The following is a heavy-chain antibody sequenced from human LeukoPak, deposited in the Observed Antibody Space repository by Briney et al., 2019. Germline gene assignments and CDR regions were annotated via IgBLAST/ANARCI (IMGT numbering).Heavy chain of an antibody. J-gene: IGHJ4*02. CDR3: ARGGATPPDY. CDR1: GGSISSGGYY. Sequence: SETLSLTCTVSGGSISSGGYYWSWIRQHPGKGLEWIGYIYYSGSTYYNPSLKSRVTISVDTSKNQFSLKLSSVTAADTAVYYCARGGATPPDYWGQGTLVTVSS. CDR2: IYYSGST. D-gene: IGHD1-26*01. V-gene: IGHV4-31*03.